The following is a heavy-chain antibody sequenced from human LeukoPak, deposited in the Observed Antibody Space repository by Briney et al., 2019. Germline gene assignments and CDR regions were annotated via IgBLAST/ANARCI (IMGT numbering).Heavy chain of an antibody. Sequence: SVKVSCKASGYTFTSYAMHWVRQAPGQRLEWMGGIIPIFGTANYAQKFQGRVTITADESTSTAYMELSSLRSEDTAVYYCARVKGSSWYYDYWGQGTLVTVSS. CDR2: IIPIFGTA. CDR1: GYTFTSYA. D-gene: IGHD6-13*01. V-gene: IGHV1-69*13. CDR3: ARVKGSSWYYDY. J-gene: IGHJ4*02.